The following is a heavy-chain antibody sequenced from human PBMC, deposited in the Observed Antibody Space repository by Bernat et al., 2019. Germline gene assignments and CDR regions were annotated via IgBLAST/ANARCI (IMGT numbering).Heavy chain of an antibody. CDR1: GFTFSSYG. CDR3: AGDNGALGYCSSTSCYDYFDY. J-gene: IGHJ4*02. Sequence: QVQLVESGGGVVQPGRSLRLSCAASGFTFSSYGMHWVRQAPGKGLEWVAVIWYDGSNKYYADSVKGRFTISRDNSQNTLYLQMNSLRAEDTAVYYCAGDNGALGYCSSTSCYDYFDYWGQGSLVTVSS. V-gene: IGHV3-33*01. D-gene: IGHD2-2*01. CDR2: IWYDGSNK.